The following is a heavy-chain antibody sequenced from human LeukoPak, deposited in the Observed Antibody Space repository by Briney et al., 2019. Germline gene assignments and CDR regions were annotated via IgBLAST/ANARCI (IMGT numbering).Heavy chain of an antibody. D-gene: IGHD3-22*01. V-gene: IGHV3-21*01. CDR2: ISSSSSYI. CDR3: ARARIVVPRGKYFDY. CDR1: GFTFSSYA. Sequence: TGGSLRLSCAASGFTFSSYAMNWVRQAPGKGLEWVSSISSSSSYIYYADSVKGRFTISRDNAKNSLYLQMNSLRAEDTAVYYCARARIVVPRGKYFDYWGQGTLVTVSS. J-gene: IGHJ4*02.